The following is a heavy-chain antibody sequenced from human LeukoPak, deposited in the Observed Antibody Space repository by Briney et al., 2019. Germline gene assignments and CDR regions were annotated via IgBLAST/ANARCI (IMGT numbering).Heavy chain of an antibody. CDR2: IYHSGST. D-gene: IGHD2-21*01. CDR3: ASSYGGRRASTGGYYFDY. J-gene: IGHJ4*02. CDR1: GYSISSGYY. V-gene: IGHV4-38-2*02. Sequence: SETLSLTCTVSGYSISSGYYWGWIRQPPGKGLEWIGSIYHSGSTYYNPSLKSRVTISVDTSKNQFSLKLSSVTAADTAVYYCASSYGGRRASTGGYYFDYWGQGTLVTVSS.